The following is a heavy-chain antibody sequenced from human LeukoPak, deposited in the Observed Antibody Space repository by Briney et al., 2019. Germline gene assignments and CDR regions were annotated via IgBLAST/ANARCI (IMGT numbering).Heavy chain of an antibody. J-gene: IGHJ6*03. Sequence: GASVKVSCKASGYTFTGYYMHWVRQAPGQGLEWMGWINPNSGGTNYAQKFQGRVTMTRDTSISTAYMELSRLRSDDTAVYYCARSWDYGTWGYHYMDVWGKGTTVTVSS. CDR1: GYTFTGYY. D-gene: IGHD4-17*01. CDR3: ARSWDYGTWGYHYMDV. V-gene: IGHV1-2*02. CDR2: INPNSGGT.